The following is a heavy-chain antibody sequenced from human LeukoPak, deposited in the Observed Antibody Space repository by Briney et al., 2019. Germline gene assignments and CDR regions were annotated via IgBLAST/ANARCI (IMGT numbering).Heavy chain of an antibody. Sequence: RASVKVSCKASGYTFTSYDINWVRQATGQGLEWMGWMNPNSGNTGYAQKFQGRVIMTRNTSISTAYMELSSLRSEDTAVYYCAREGGTFCSSTSCYHYYYYYMDVWGKGTTVTVSS. CDR2: MNPNSGNT. V-gene: IGHV1-8*01. J-gene: IGHJ6*03. D-gene: IGHD2-2*01. CDR1: GYTFTSYD. CDR3: AREGGTFCSSTSCYHYYYYYMDV.